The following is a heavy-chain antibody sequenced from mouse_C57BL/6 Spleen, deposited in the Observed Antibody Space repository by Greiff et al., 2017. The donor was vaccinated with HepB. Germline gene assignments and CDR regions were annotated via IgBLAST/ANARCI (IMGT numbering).Heavy chain of an antibody. CDR2: ISYDGSN. CDR3: ATSGYYGSIGGY. CDR1: GYSITSGYY. J-gene: IGHJ2*01. D-gene: IGHD1-1*01. V-gene: IGHV3-6*01. Sequence: VQLQQSGPGLVKPSQSLSLTCSVTGYSITSGYYWNWIRQFPGNKLEWMGYISYDGSNNYNPSLKNRISITRDTSKNQFFLKLNSVTTEDTATYYCATSGYYGSIGGYWGQGTTLTVSS.